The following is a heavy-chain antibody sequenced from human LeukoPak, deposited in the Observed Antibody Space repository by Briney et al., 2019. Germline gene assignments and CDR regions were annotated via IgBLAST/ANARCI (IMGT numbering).Heavy chain of an antibody. J-gene: IGHJ5*02. V-gene: IGHV3-43*02. D-gene: IGHD3-22*01. CDR3: AKDAGSGTDYYDSSDYYNWFDP. CDR2: ISGDGGST. Sequence: GGSLRLSCAASGFTFDDYAMHWVRQAPGKGLEWVSLISGDGGSTYYADSVKGRFTISRDNSKNSLYLQMNSLRTEDTALYYCAKDAGSGTDYYDSSDYYNWFDPWGQGTLVTVSS. CDR1: GFTFDDYA.